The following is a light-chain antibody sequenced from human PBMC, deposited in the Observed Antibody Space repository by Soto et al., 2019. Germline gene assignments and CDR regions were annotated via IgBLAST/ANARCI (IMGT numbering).Light chain of an antibody. V-gene: IGLV2-8*01. CDR1: SSDVGRYNY. CDR2: EVN. J-gene: IGLJ2*01. CDR3: CSFTGTTIGV. Sequence: QSALTQPPSASGSPGQSGTISCTGTSSDVGRYNYVSWYQHHPGKAPTLVIYEVNKRPSEVPDRFSDSKSGNTASLTVSGLQAEDEADYYCCSFTGTTIGVFGGGTTLTVL.